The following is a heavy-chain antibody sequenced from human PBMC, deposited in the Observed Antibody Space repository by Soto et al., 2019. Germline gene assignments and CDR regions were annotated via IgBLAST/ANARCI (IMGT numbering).Heavy chain of an antibody. J-gene: IGHJ4*02. CDR2: ISSSSNTI. CDR3: ARVIWSGYLTSDY. Sequence: EVQLVESGGGLGQPGGSLRLSCVASGFTFSTSSMNWVRQAPGKGLEWVSYISSSSNTIYADSVKGRFTISRDNAKNSLYLQMNSLRDEDTAVYYCARVIWSGYLTSDYWGQGTLVTVSS. D-gene: IGHD3-3*01. V-gene: IGHV3-48*02. CDR1: GFTFSTSS.